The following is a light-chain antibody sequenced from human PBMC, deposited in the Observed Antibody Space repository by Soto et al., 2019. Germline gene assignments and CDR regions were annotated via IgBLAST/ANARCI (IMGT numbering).Light chain of an antibody. V-gene: IGLV1-47*01. Sequence: QSVLTQPPSASGTPGQTVTISCSGSSSNSGSAYIYWYQHLPGTAPKLLIYRNNQRPSGVPDRFSASKSGTSASLAISGLRSEDDADYYCAAWDDSLVVFGGGTKLTVL. CDR1: SSNSGSAY. J-gene: IGLJ2*01. CDR3: AAWDDSLVV. CDR2: RNN.